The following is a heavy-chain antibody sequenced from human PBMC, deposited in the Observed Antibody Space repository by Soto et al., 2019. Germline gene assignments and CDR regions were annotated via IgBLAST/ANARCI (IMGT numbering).Heavy chain of an antibody. J-gene: IGHJ4*02. V-gene: IGHV3-9*01. CDR3: AKDIAWQPEGHFDY. CDR2: ISWNSGSI. Sequence: GGSLRLSCEASGFTFDDYAMHWVRQAPGKGLEWVSGISWNSGSIGYADSVKGRFTISRDNAKNSLYLQMNSLRAEDTSLYYCAKDIAWQPEGHFDYWGQGTLVTVSS. D-gene: IGHD5-12*01. CDR1: GFTFDDYA.